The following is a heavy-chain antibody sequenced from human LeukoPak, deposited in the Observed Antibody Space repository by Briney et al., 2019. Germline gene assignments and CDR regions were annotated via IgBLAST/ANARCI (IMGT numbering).Heavy chain of an antibody. CDR2: IYYSGST. Sequence: SETLSLTCTLSGGSISSISYYWGWIPQPPGKGLECIGSIYYSGSTYYNPPLKSRVTISVNTSKNRCSLKLSSVTAADTAVYYCARGEFSSSMGTFGYWGQGTLVTV. CDR3: ARGEFSSSMGTFGY. CDR1: GGSISSISYY. D-gene: IGHD6-6*01. J-gene: IGHJ4*02. V-gene: IGHV4-39*01.